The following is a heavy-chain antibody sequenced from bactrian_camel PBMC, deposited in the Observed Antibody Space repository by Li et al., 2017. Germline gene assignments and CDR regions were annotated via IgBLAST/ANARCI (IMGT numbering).Heavy chain of an antibody. V-gene: IGHV3S53*01. CDR1: GDSFSRNC. J-gene: IGHJ4*01. CDR2: ISNNGST. Sequence: HVQLVESGGGSVQAGGSLRLTCVISGDSFSRNCKGWFRQAPGKECELISTISNNGSTYYADSVKGRFTISKDKDHVKNTLFLEMTNLKADDTAMYYCTADTVKASLATIAQFAAYEGHGTQVTVS. D-gene: IGHD4*01.